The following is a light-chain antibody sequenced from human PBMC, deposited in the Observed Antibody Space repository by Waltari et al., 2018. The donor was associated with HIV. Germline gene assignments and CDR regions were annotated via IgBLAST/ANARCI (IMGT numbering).Light chain of an antibody. CDR3: NSRDSSGNPNYV. Sequence: SSELTQDPAVSVALGQTVRITCQGDSLRSYYASWYQQKPGQAPVLVIYGKNNRPAGIPDRFSGSSSGNTASVTITGAQAEDEADYYCNSRDSSGNPNYVFGTGTKVTVL. J-gene: IGLJ1*01. V-gene: IGLV3-19*01. CDR2: GKN. CDR1: SLRSYY.